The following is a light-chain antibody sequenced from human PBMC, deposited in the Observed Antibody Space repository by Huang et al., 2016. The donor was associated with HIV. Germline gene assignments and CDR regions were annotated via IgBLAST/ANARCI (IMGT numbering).Light chain of an antibody. CDR3: QQYYNTPLT. V-gene: IGKV4-1*01. CDR1: QSLLYSSNNKNY. CDR2: VAS. J-gene: IGKJ2*01. Sequence: DIVMTQSPDSLAVSLGERATINCKSSQSLLYSSNNKNYLAWYQQKPGQPPKLLIYVASTREAGVPDRFTGSGAGTVVTLTISSLQAEDVAVYYCQQYYNTPLTFGQGTKLEIK.